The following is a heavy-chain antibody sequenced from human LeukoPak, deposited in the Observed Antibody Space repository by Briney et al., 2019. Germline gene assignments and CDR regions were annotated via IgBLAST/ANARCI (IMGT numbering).Heavy chain of an antibody. CDR2: IKGDGVTT. V-gene: IGHV3-43*02. Sequence: GGSLRLSCAASGFTFNAYAIHWVRQAPGKGLEWVSLIKGDGVTTDYANSVKGRFTVSRDNSKNSHYLQMSNLRTEDTALYYCVRDTGSGWDFDYWGQGTLVTVSS. CDR3: VRDTGSGWDFDY. CDR1: GFTFNAYA. J-gene: IGHJ4*02. D-gene: IGHD6-19*01.